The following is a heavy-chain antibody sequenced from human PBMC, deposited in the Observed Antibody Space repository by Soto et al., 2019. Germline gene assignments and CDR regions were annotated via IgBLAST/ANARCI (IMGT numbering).Heavy chain of an antibody. CDR3: WRHDKTALPPLDS. J-gene: IGHJ4*02. CDR2: TIPAFGTA. D-gene: IGHD1-1*01. CDR1: GAGDTFSNYG. V-gene: IGHV1-69*06. Sequence: QVHLVQSGAEVKSPGSAVKVSCQVSGAGDTFSNYGLNWVRQAPGQRLEWMGGTIPAFGTANYAEKFQGRVTITADTSTTTAYMELSSLRSDDTAVYYCWRHDKTALPPLDSWGQGTLVSVSS.